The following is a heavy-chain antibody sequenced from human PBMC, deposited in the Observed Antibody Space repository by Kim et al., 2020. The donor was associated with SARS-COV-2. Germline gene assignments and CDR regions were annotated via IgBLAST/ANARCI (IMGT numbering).Heavy chain of an antibody. Sequence: ASVKVSCKASGFTFTNYFMHWVRQAPGQGLEWMGTINPTGVFSLFTQKYQGRVTISKGSSTSTVYMEVSSLRSEDTAVYYCAREAALISVPGKNFDYWGQGTLVTVSS. CDR3: AREAALISVPGKNFDY. D-gene: IGHD6-19*01. V-gene: IGHV1-46*01. J-gene: IGHJ4*02. CDR2: INPTGVFS. CDR1: GFTFTNYF.